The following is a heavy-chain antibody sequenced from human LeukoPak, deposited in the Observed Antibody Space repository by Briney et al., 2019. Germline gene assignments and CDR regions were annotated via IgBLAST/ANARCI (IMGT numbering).Heavy chain of an antibody. CDR2: IYYSGST. J-gene: IGHJ1*01. D-gene: IGHD3-3*01. Sequence: SETLSLTCTVSGGSISSSSYYWGWIRQPPGKGLEWIGSIYYSGSTYYNPSLKSRVTISVDTSKNQFSLKLSSVTAADTAVYYCARVVLYYDFWSGYYIPQYFQHWGQGTLVTVSS. CDR3: ARVVLYYDFWSGYYIPQYFQH. CDR1: GGSISSSSYY. V-gene: IGHV4-39*07.